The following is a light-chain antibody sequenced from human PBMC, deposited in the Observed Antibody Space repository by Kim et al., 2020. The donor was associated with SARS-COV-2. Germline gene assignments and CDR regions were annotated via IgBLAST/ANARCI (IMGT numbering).Light chain of an antibody. Sequence: GQSLTIACTGTSSDVGGYHYVSWYQQHPGKAPKLMIYDVSDRPSGVSNRFSGSKSGNTASLTISGLQAEDEAHYYCTSYTSSSTLVFGGGTQLTVL. V-gene: IGLV2-14*03. J-gene: IGLJ2*01. CDR1: SSDVGGYHY. CDR3: TSYTSSSTLV. CDR2: DVS.